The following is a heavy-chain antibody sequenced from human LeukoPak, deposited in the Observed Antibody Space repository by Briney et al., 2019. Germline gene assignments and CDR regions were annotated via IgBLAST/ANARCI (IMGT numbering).Heavy chain of an antibody. CDR2: TSWNGDNI. V-gene: IGHV3-9*01. D-gene: IGHD3-10*01. Sequence: QPGGSLRLSCAASGFTFGNYAIHWVRQVPGKGLMWFLNTSWNGDNIGYADSVKGRITIYRDNATHSVYLQMNSLRPEDTALYYCIKAGGAGSYYYWFDSWGQGTLVTVSS. CDR3: IKAGGAGSYYYWFDS. J-gene: IGHJ5*01. CDR1: GFTFGNYA.